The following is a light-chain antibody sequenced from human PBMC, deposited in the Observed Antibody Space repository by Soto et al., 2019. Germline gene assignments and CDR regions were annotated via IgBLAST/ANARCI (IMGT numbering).Light chain of an antibody. V-gene: IGLV1-44*01. J-gene: IGLJ1*01. Sequence: QSVLTQPPSASGTPGQRVTISCSGSSSNIGSNTVNWYQQLPGTAPKLLIYSNNQRPSGVPDRFSGSESGTSASLAISGLQSEDEADYYCAAWDDSLNGPFYVFGTGTKVTVL. CDR1: SSNIGSNT. CDR2: SNN. CDR3: AAWDDSLNGPFYV.